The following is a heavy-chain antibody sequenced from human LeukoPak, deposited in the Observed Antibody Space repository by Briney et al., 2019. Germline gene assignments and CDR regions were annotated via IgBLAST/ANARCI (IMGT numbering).Heavy chain of an antibody. CDR2: IYYSGST. CDR1: GGSISSYF. Sequence: PSETLSLTCTVSGGSISSYFWSWIRQPPGKGLEWIGYIYYSGSTNYNPSLKSRLTISVDTSKNQFSLKLNSVTAADTAVYYCARHADTAVVNRHFDYWGQGTLVTVSS. V-gene: IGHV4-59*08. J-gene: IGHJ4*02. D-gene: IGHD5-18*01. CDR3: ARHADTAVVNRHFDY.